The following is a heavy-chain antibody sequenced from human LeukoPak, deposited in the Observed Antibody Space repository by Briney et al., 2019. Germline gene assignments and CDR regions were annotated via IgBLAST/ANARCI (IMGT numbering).Heavy chain of an antibody. Sequence: PSETLSLTCAVYGGSFSGYYWSWIRQPPGKGLGWIGEINHSGSTNYNPSLKSRVTISVDTSKNQFSLKLSSVTAADTAVYYCARGRDRGYSSSWLEPWGQGTLVTVSS. V-gene: IGHV4-34*01. CDR1: GGSFSGYY. D-gene: IGHD6-13*01. J-gene: IGHJ5*02. CDR3: ARGRDRGYSSSWLEP. CDR2: INHSGST.